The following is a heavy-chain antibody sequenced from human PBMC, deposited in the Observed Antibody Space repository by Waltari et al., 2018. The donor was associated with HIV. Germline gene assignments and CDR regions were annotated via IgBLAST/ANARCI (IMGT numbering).Heavy chain of an antibody. V-gene: IGHV4-34*01. J-gene: IGHJ4*02. CDR3: ARMPILGYGSYAFDS. CDR2: VNHSGST. CDR1: SESFSGNY. D-gene: IGHD6-13*01. Sequence: QVQLKQWGAGVLKPSETLSLTCAVYSESFSGNYWSWIRQPPGKGLEWIGEVNHSGSTNYNPSLRSRVTISIDTSKKPFSLRLTSVTAADTALYDCARMPILGYGSYAFDSWGQGTLVTVSS.